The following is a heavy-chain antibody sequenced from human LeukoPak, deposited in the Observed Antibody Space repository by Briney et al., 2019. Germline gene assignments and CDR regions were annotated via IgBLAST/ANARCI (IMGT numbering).Heavy chain of an antibody. CDR1: GFTFSSYA. J-gene: IGHJ6*03. CDR2: ISYDGSNK. V-gene: IGHV3-30-3*01. Sequence: GGSLRLSCAASGFTFSSYAMHWVRQAPGKGLEWVAVISYDGSNKYYADSVKGRFTISRDNSKNTLYLQMNSLRAEDTAVYYCARDITIFGVHYYMDVWGKGTTVTVSS. CDR3: ARDITIFGVHYYMDV. D-gene: IGHD3-3*01.